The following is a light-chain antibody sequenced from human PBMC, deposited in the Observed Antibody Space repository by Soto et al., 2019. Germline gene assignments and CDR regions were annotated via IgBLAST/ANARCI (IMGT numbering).Light chain of an antibody. CDR2: EDN. CDR3: QSYDSSNLKV. J-gene: IGLJ3*02. V-gene: IGLV6-57*01. CDR1: RGSIASNY. Sequence: NFMLTQPHSVSESPGKTVTISCTRSRGSIASNYVQWYQQRPGSSPTTVIYEDNQRPSRVPDRFSGSIDSSSNSASLTISGLKTEDEADYYCQSYDSSNLKVFGGGTKLTVL.